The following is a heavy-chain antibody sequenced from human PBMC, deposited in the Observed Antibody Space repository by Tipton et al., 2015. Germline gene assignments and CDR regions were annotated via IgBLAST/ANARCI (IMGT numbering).Heavy chain of an antibody. CDR3: ARDTIVTATRPATYWYFDL. CDR1: GGSISSGGYY. D-gene: IGHD1-26*01. CDR2: IYYSGST. V-gene: IGHV4-31*03. Sequence: TLSLTCTVSGGSISSGGYYWSWIRQPPGKGLEWIAYIYYSGSTYYNPSLKSRVSISVDTSKNQFSLKLSSVTAADTAVYYCARDTIVTATRPATYWYFDLWGRGTLVTVSS. J-gene: IGHJ2*01.